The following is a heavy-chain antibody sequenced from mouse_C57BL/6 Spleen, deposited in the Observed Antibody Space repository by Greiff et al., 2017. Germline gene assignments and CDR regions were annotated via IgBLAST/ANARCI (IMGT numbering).Heavy chain of an antibody. CDR1: GYTFTSYW. Sequence: QVQLQQSGAELVMPGASVKLSCKASGYTFTSYWMHWVKQRPGQGLEWIGEIDPSDSYTNYNQKFKGKSTLTVDKSSSTAYMQLSSLTSEDSAVYYCARSPYRTAWFAYWGQGTLVTVSA. CDR2: IDPSDSYT. CDR3: ARSPYRTAWFAY. J-gene: IGHJ3*01. V-gene: IGHV1-69*01. D-gene: IGHD2-14*01.